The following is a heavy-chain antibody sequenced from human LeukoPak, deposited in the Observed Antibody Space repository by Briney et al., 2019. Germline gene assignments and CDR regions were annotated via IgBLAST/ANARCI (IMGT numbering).Heavy chain of an antibody. J-gene: IGHJ6*03. CDR1: GFTFSSYG. CDR3: ARAPEWELPESYYYMDV. CDR2: ISGSGGST. Sequence: GGSLRLSCAASGFTFSSYGMSWVRQAPGKGLEWVSAISGSGGSTYYADSVKGRFTISRDNSKNTLYLQMNSLRAEDTALYYCARAPEWELPESYYYMDVWGKGTTVTVSS. V-gene: IGHV3-23*01. D-gene: IGHD1-26*01.